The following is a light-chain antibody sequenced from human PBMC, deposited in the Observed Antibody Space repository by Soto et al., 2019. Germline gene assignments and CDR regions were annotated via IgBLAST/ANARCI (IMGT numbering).Light chain of an antibody. CDR1: QIISSF. J-gene: IGKJ5*01. V-gene: IGKV1-39*01. Sequence: DIQMTQSPSTLSGSVGDRVTITCRASQIISSFLSWYQQKPGKAPKLLIYAASNLQSGVPSRFSGSGSGTDFTLTISSLQPEDFATYYRQQSYSTPITFGQGTRLEIK. CDR2: AAS. CDR3: QQSYSTPIT.